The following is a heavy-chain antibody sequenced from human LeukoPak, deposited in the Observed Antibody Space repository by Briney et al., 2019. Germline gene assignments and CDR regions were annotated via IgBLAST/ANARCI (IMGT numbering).Heavy chain of an antibody. D-gene: IGHD4-17*01. CDR1: GGSFSGYY. V-gene: IGHV4-34*01. J-gene: IGHJ5*02. CDR3: ARSMTTVTTGWFDP. Sequence: PSETLSLTCAVYGGSFSGYYWSWIRQPPGKGLEWIGEINHSGSTNYNPSLKSRVTISVDTSKNQFPLKLSSVTAADTAVYYCARSMTTVTTGWFDPWGQGTLVTVSS. CDR2: INHSGST.